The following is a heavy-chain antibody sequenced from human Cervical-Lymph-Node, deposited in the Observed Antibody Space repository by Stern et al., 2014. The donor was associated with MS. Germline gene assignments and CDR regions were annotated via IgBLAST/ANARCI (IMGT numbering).Heavy chain of an antibody. V-gene: IGHV4-31*03. D-gene: IGHD3-22*01. Sequence: QLQLQESGPGLVKPSQTLSLTCTVSGGSISSGGYYWSWIRQHPGKGLEWIGYIYYSGSTYYNPSLKSRVTISVDTSKNQLSLKLSSVTAADTAVYYCARDREPYYYDSSGYHGGFDYGGQGTLATVPS. J-gene: IGHJ4*02. CDR3: ARDREPYYYDSSGYHGGFDY. CDR2: IYYSGST. CDR1: GGSISSGGYY.